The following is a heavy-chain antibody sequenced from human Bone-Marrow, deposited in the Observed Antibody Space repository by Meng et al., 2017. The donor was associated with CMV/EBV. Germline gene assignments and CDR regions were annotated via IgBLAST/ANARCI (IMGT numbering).Heavy chain of an antibody. J-gene: IGHJ4*02. CDR3: ARDEGGFFDY. CDR2: IYYSGST. CDR1: DDSISSSSYY. V-gene: IGHV4-61*01. Sequence: SETLSLTCTVSDDSISSSSYYWSWIRQPPGKGLEWIGYIYYSGSTNYNPSLKSRVTISVDTSKNQFSLKLSSVTAADTAVYYCARDEGGFFDYWGQATLVTVSS.